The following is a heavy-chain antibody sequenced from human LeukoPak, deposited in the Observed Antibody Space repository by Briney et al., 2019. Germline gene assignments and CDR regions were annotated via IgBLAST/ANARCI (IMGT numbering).Heavy chain of an antibody. CDR3: ARMGSLTTFD. D-gene: IGHD4-17*01. CDR2: IQYRGNA. J-gene: IGHJ4*02. CDR1: GGSISTYY. Sequence: SETLSLTCTVSGGSISTYYWTWIRQPPGKGLEWIGYIQYRGNADYNPSLKSRVTISVDTSNNQCSLRLSSVTAADTAMYYCARMGSLTTFDWGQGTLVTVSS. V-gene: IGHV4-59*01.